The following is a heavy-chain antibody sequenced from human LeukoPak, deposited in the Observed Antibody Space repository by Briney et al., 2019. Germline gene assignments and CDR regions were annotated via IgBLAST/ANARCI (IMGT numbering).Heavy chain of an antibody. CDR3: ARGSLWFGSKFDY. V-gene: IGHV1-2*02. CDR1: GYTFTGYY. CDR2: INPKSGGT. Sequence: GASVKVSCKASGYTFTGYYIHWVRQAPGQGLEWMGWINPKSGGTNYVQKFQGRVTMTRDTSISTAYMDLSSLRSDDTAVYYCARGSLWFGSKFDYWGQGTLVTVSS. D-gene: IGHD3-10*01. J-gene: IGHJ4*02.